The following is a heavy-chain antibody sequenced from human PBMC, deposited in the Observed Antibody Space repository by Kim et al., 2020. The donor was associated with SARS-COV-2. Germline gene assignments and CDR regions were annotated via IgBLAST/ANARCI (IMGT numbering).Heavy chain of an antibody. D-gene: IGHD6-13*01. J-gene: IGHJ4*02. CDR2: INHSGST. CDR1: GGSFSGYY. CDR3: ARSTGQQLDRYYFDY. V-gene: IGHV4-34*01. Sequence: SETLSLTCAVYGGSFSGYYWSWIRQPPGKGLEWIGEINHSGSTNYNPSLKSRVTISVDTSKNQFSLKLSSVTAADTAVYYCARSTGQQLDRYYFDYWGQGTLVTVSS.